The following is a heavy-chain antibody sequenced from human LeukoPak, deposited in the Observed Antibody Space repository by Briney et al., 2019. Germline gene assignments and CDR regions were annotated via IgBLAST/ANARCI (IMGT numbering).Heavy chain of an antibody. J-gene: IGHJ6*04. V-gene: IGHV1-69*13. CDR1: GGTFSSYA. D-gene: IGHD6-19*01. CDR2: IIPIFGTA. Sequence: SVKVSCKASGGTFSSYAISWVRQAPGQGLEWMGGIIPIFGTANCAQKFQGRVTITADESTSTAYMELSSLRSEDTAVYYCATRTNSSGWTYYYYGMDVWGKGTTVTVSS. CDR3: ATRTNSSGWTYYYYGMDV.